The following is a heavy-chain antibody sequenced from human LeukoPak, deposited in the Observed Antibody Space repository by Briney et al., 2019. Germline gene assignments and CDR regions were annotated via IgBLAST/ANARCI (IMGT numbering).Heavy chain of an antibody. CDR1: GYSSTSYW. V-gene: IGHV5-51*01. D-gene: IGHD4-17*01. CDR2: IYPGDSDT. CDR3: ARHSYGDYEYYYYMDV. Sequence: GESLKISCKGSGYSSTSYWIGWVRQMPGKGLEWMGIIYPGDSDTRYSPSFQGQVTISADKSISTAYLQWSSLKASDTAMYYCARHSYGDYEYYYYMDVWGKGTTVTVSS. J-gene: IGHJ6*03.